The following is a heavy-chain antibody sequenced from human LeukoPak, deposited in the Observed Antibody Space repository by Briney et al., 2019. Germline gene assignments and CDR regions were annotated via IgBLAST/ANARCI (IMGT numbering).Heavy chain of an antibody. CDR1: GYSISSGYY. D-gene: IGHD6-19*01. Sequence: SETLSLTCTVSGYSISSGYYWGWIRQPPGKGLEWIGSIYHSGSTYYNPSLKSRVTISVDTSKNQFSLKLSSVTAADTAVYYCARDGSRAVAYFDYWGQGTLVTVSS. J-gene: IGHJ4*02. CDR3: ARDGSRAVAYFDY. V-gene: IGHV4-38-2*02. CDR2: IYHSGST.